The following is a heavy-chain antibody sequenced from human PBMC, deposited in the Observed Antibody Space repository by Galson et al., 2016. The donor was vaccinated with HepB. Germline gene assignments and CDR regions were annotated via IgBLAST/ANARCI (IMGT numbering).Heavy chain of an antibody. Sequence: SLRLSCAASGFSFSTYSMNWVRQAPGKGLEWVSSISSSGSHIYYADSLKGRLTISRDNAKSSLYLQMNSLTAGDTALYYCARTNCSRGSCNSQSLDYWGRGTRVTVSS. J-gene: IGHJ4*02. CDR2: ISSSGSHI. V-gene: IGHV3-21*01. D-gene: IGHD2-15*01. CDR3: ARTNCSRGSCNSQSLDY. CDR1: GFSFSTYS.